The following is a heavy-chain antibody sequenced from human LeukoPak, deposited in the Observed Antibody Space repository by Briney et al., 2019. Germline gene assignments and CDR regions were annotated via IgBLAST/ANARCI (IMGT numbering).Heavy chain of an antibody. V-gene: IGHV3-23*01. D-gene: IGHD2-15*01. CDR2: INGGGGST. CDR1: GFTFSSYA. J-gene: IGHJ3*02. Sequence: PGGSLRLSCAASGFTFSSYAMSWVRQAPGKGLEWVSGINGGGGSTFYADSVKGRFTISRDNSKNTLSLQMNSLRAEDTAVYYWAKAVGYCSGDSCRGGAFDIWGQGRSVTASS. CDR3: AKAVGYCSGDSCRGGAFDI.